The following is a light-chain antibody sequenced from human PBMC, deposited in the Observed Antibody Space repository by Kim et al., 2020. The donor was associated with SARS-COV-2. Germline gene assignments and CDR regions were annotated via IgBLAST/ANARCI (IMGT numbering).Light chain of an antibody. CDR1: SSDVGGYNY. Sequence: QSALTQPRSVSGSPGQSVTISCTGTSSDVGGYNYVSWYRQYPGKAPQFLIYDVTQQPSGVPARFSGSKSGNTASLTISGLQAEDEADYYCSSYAGSNTFVIFGGGTQLTVL. CDR2: DVT. V-gene: IGLV2-11*01. J-gene: IGLJ2*01. CDR3: SSYAGSNTFVI.